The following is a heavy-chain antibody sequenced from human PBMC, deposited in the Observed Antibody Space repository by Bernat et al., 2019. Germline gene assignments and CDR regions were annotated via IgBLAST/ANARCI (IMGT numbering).Heavy chain of an antibody. CDR1: GFTFSSYW. V-gene: IGHV3-74*01. CDR3: ARIGGYSGGWYDY. D-gene: IGHD6-19*01. CDR2: MNSDGSIT. J-gene: IGHJ4*02. Sequence: EVQLVESGGGLVQPGGSLRLSCAASGFTFSSYWMHWVRQGPEKGLVWVSRMNSDGSITTYADSVKGRFTISRDNAKNTLYLQMNRLRAEDTAVYYCARIGGYSGGWYDYWGQGTLVTFSS.